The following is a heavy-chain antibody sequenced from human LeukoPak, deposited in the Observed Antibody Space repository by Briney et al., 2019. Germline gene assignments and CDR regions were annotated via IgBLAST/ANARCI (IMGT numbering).Heavy chain of an antibody. D-gene: IGHD3-3*01. CDR3: ARVGEVLRFLEWLKVFDY. CDR2: INPNSGGT. V-gene: IGHV1-2*02. Sequence: GASVKVSCKASGYTFTGYYMHWVRQAPGQGLEWMGWINPNSGGTNYAQKFQGRVTMTRDTSISTAYMELSRLRSDDTAVYYCARVGEVLRFLEWLKVFDYWGQGTLVTVSS. CDR1: GYTFTGYY. J-gene: IGHJ4*02.